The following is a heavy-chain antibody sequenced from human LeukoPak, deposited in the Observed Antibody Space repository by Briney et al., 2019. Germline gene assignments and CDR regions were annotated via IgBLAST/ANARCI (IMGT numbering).Heavy chain of an antibody. CDR3: ARDNGSGSFQHDY. Sequence: PSETLSLTCTVSGGSISSYYWSWIRQPPGKGLEWIGYIYYSGSTNYNPSLKSRVTISVDTSKNQFSLKLSSVTAADTAVYYCARDNGSGSFQHDYWGQGTLVTVSS. D-gene: IGHD3-10*01. J-gene: IGHJ4*02. CDR1: GGSISSYY. CDR2: IYYSGST. V-gene: IGHV4-59*12.